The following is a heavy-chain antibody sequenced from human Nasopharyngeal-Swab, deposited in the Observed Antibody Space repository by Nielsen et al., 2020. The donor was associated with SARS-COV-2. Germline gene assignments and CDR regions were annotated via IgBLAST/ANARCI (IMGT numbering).Heavy chain of an antibody. J-gene: IGHJ4*02. CDR3: ARVFKESSFSSSSGPFDY. CDR1: GYSISSGYY. Sequence: SETLSLTCTVSGYSISSGYYWGWIRQPPGKGLEWIGSIYHSGSTYYNPPLKSRVTISVDTSKNQFSLKLSSVTAADTAVYYCARVFKESSFSSSSGPFDYWGQGTLVTVSS. V-gene: IGHV4-38-2*02. D-gene: IGHD6-6*01. CDR2: IYHSGST.